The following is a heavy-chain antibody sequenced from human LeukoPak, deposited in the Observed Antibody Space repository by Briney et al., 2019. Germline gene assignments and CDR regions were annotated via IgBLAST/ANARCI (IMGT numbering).Heavy chain of an antibody. CDR1: GYGFTSYW. J-gene: IGHJ4*02. CDR3: ARHLDDSSGYYYRTMYYFDY. D-gene: IGHD3-22*01. Sequence: GESLQISCQASGYGFTSYWIGWVRQMPGKGLEWMGFVSPGDSDTRYSPSFQGQVTISADKSISTAYLQWSSLEASDTAMYYCARHLDDSSGYYYRTMYYFDYWGQGTLVTVSS. CDR2: VSPGDSDT. V-gene: IGHV5-51*01.